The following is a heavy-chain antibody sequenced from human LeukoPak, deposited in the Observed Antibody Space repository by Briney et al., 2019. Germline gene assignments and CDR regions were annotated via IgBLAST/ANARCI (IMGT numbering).Heavy chain of an antibody. CDR1: GGSISSGGYY. D-gene: IGHD5-18*01. V-gene: IGHV4-31*03. Sequence: PSETLSLTCTVSGGSISSGGYYWSWIRQHPGKGLEWIGYIYYSGSTYYNPSLKSRVTISVDTSKNQFSLKLSSVTAADTAVYYCARGFDSYGNPHAFDIWGQGTMATVSS. J-gene: IGHJ3*02. CDR2: IYYSGST. CDR3: ARGFDSYGNPHAFDI.